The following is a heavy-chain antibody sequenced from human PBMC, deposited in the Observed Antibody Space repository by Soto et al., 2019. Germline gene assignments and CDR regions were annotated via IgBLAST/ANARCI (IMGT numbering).Heavy chain of an antibody. J-gene: IGHJ4*02. CDR3: ARDAGRHSGGIDY. V-gene: IGHV1-69*01. D-gene: IGHD1-26*01. CDR2: NIPIFGTA. Sequence: QVQLVQSGAEVKKPGSSVKVSCKASGGTFSSYSINWVRQAPGQGLEWMGENIPIFGTANDAQKFQGRVTITADESTSTDYMELSSLRSEDTAVYYCARDAGRHSGGIDYWGQGTLVTVSS. CDR1: GGTFSSYS.